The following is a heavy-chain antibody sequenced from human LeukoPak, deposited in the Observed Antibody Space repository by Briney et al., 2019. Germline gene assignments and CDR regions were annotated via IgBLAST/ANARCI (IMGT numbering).Heavy chain of an antibody. D-gene: IGHD1-20*01. Sequence: KTGGSLRLSCVASGFTFSSYAMHWVRQAPGKGLEWVSSISSSSSYIYYADSVKGRFTISRDNAKNSLYLQMNSLRAEDTAVYYCAREGITGVNDYWGQGTLVTVSS. CDR2: ISSSSSYI. J-gene: IGHJ4*02. V-gene: IGHV3-21*01. CDR3: AREGITGVNDY. CDR1: GFTFSSYA.